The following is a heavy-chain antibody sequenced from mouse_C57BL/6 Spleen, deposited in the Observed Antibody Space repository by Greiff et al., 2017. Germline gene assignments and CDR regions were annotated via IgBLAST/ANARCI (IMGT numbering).Heavy chain of an antibody. Sequence: EVMLVESGGGLVKPGGSLKLSCAASGFTFSSYAMSWVRRTPEKRLEWVATISDGGSYTYYPDNVKGRFTISRDNAKNNLYLQMSHLKSEDTAMYYCARERGYYFDYWGQGTTLTVSS. CDR2: ISDGGSYT. CDR3: ARERGYYFDY. V-gene: IGHV5-4*01. CDR1: GFTFSSYA. J-gene: IGHJ2*01.